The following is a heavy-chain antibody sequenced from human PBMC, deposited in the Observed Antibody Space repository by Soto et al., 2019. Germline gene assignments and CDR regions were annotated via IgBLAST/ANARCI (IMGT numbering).Heavy chain of an antibody. D-gene: IGHD3-16*01. CDR2: IIPSIGVT. J-gene: IGHJ4*02. CDR3: ARESLGAKGADH. V-gene: IGHV1-69*17. CDR1: GDTFNSYV. Sequence: QVQLVQSGAEVKRPGSSVKVSCESSGDTFNSYVISWVRQAPGQGLEWMGGIIPSIGVTHYAQKFQGRVTISALSSTGTAYMELTNLGSEDTALYYCARESLGAKGADHWGQGTLVTVSS.